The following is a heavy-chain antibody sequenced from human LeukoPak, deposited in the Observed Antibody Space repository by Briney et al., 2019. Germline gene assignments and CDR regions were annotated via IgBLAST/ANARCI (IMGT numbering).Heavy chain of an antibody. CDR2: ISSNGGST. CDR3: VKGSKGYCSGGSCYFDPPYDY. J-gene: IGHJ4*02. CDR1: GFTFSSYA. D-gene: IGHD2-15*01. Sequence: GGSLRLSCSASGFTFSSYAMHWVRQAPGKGLEYVSAISSNGGSTYYADSVKGRFTISRDNSKNTLYLQMSSLRAEDTAVYYCVKGSKGYCSGGSCYFDPPYDYWGQGTLVTVSS. V-gene: IGHV3-64D*06.